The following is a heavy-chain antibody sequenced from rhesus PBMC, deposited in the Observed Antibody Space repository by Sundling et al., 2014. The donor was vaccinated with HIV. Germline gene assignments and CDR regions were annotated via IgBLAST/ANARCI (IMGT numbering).Heavy chain of an antibody. V-gene: IGHV4S10*01. J-gene: IGHJ4*01. D-gene: IGHD4-17*01. Sequence: HVQLQESGPGVVKPSETLSLTCAVSGASISDNYRWTWIRQSPGKGLEWIGYIYGSDTTTKYNASLKSRVTISIDTSKNQFSLKVTSVTAADTAVYYCARDSHGTYWGQGVLVIVSS. CDR2: IYGSDTTT. CDR3: ARDSHGTY. CDR1: GASISDNYR.